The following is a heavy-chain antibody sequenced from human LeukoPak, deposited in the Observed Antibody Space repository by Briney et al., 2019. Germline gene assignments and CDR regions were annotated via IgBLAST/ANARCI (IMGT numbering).Heavy chain of an antibody. CDR3: ANPRYDSSGYYYVD. CDR1: GYTFTDYT. J-gene: IGHJ4*02. Sequence: GASVKVSSKASGYTFTDYTMHWLRQAPGQRLDWMGWINGGSGNTKYSPEFQGRVTITRDTSASTAYMELSSLRSEDTAVYYCANPRYDSSGYYYVDWGQGTLVTVSS. CDR2: INGGSGNT. D-gene: IGHD3-22*01. V-gene: IGHV1-3*01.